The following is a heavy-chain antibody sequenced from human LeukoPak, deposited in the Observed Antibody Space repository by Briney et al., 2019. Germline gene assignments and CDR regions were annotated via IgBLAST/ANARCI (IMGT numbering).Heavy chain of an antibody. CDR1: GFTFSSYG. Sequence: PGGSLRLSCAASGFTFSSYGMHWVRQAPGKGLEWVAFIRYDGSNKYYADSVKGRFTISGDNSKNTLYLQMNSLRAEDTAVYYCAKDRETWGSSGFDYWGQGTLVTVSS. CDR2: IRYDGSNK. CDR3: AKDRETWGSSGFDY. J-gene: IGHJ4*02. V-gene: IGHV3-30*02. D-gene: IGHD7-27*01.